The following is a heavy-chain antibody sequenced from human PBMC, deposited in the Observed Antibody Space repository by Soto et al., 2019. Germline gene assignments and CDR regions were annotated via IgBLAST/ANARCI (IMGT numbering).Heavy chain of an antibody. D-gene: IGHD2-2*01. V-gene: IGHV4-59*01. J-gene: IGHJ6*03. CDR3: ASRGYCSSTSCPPDYYYYYMDV. Sequence: SETLSLTCTVSGGSISSYYWSWIRQPPGKGLEWIGYIYYSGSTNYNPSLKSRVTISVDTSKNQFSLKLSSVTAADTAVYYCASRGYCSSTSCPPDYYYYYMDVWGKGTTVTVSS. CDR1: GGSISSYY. CDR2: IYYSGST.